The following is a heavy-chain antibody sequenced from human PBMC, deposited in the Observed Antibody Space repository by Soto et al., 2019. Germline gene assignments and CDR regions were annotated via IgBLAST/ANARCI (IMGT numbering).Heavy chain of an antibody. D-gene: IGHD3-22*01. CDR1: GGSISSDDYY. J-gene: IGHJ1*01. Sequence: PSETLSLTCTVSGGSISSDDYYWSWIRQAPGRGLEWIGYIHSSGSIYYNPSLKSRATMSIDTAGNQFSLKVSSVTVADTAVYYCARDLDGPHDDTSGTFPRPGWGQGTLVTVSS. CDR2: IHSSGSI. CDR3: ARDLDGPHDDTSGTFPRPG. V-gene: IGHV4-30-4*01.